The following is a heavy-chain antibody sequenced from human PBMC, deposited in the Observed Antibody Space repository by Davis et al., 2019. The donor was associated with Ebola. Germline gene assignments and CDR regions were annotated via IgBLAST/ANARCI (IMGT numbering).Heavy chain of an antibody. V-gene: IGHV1-46*01. CDR3: AREGQGYCSSTSCPSYGMDV. Sequence: AASVKVSCKASGYTFTSYGISWVRQAPGQGLEWMGIINPSGGSTSYAQKFQGRVTMTRDTSTSTVYMELSSLRSEDTAVYYCAREGQGYCSSTSCPSYGMDVWGKGTTVTVSS. CDR2: INPSGGST. D-gene: IGHD2-2*01. CDR1: GYTFTSYG. J-gene: IGHJ6*04.